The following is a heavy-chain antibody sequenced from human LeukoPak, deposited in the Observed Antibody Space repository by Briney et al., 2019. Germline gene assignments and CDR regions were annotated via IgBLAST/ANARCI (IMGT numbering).Heavy chain of an antibody. J-gene: IGHJ5*02. D-gene: IGHD4-17*01. CDR2: ISSSTSYI. CDR3: IVFGDSNH. CDR1: GFTFSSYS. Sequence: GGSLRLSCAASGFTFSSYSMNWVRQAPGKGLEWVSSISSSTSYIYYADSVKGRFTISRDTSKNTLYLQINSLRVEDTAVYYCIVFGDSNHWGQGTLVTVSS. V-gene: IGHV3-21*04.